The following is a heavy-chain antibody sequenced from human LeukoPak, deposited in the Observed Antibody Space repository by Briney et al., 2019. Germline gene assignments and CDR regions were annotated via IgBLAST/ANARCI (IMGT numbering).Heavy chain of an antibody. CDR1: GFTFSAFS. V-gene: IGHV3-48*01. Sequence: GGSLRLSCAASGFTFSAFSMNWVRQAPGKGLEWLSYISSSSVIIHYADSVKGRFTISRDNAMNSLFLQMNSLRAEDTAVYYCAREMDGTAAAFYDYYMDVWGKGTTVTVSS. CDR3: AREMDGTAAAFYDYYMDV. J-gene: IGHJ6*03. CDR2: ISSSSVII. D-gene: IGHD6-13*01.